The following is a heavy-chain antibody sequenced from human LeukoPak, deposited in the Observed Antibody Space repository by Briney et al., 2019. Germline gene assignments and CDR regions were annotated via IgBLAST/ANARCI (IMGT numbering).Heavy chain of an antibody. CDR1: GFTFSSYA. V-gene: IGHV3-30*04. Sequence: GRSLRLSCAASGFTFSSYAMHWVRQVPGKGLEWVAVISYDGSNKYYADSVKGRFTISRDNSKNTLYLQMNSLRAEDTAVYYCARPTTGSSWSNPYYYYGMDVWGKGTTVTVSS. J-gene: IGHJ6*04. CDR3: ARPTTGSSWSNPYYYYGMDV. D-gene: IGHD6-13*01. CDR2: ISYDGSNK.